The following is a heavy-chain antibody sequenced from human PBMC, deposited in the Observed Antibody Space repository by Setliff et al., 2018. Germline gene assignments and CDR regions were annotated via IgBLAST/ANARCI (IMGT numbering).Heavy chain of an antibody. D-gene: IGHD2-8*01. CDR3: AKGTNVVMVYTGFDY. CDR1: GFTITNYA. CDR2: ISGSGGST. Sequence: QAGGSLRLSCAASGFTITNYAMSWVRQAPGKGLEWVSTISGSGGSTHFADSVKGRFTISRDNSKNTLFLQMNSLRAEDTAVYFCAKGTNVVMVYTGFDYWGQGTLVTAPQ. V-gene: IGHV3-23*01. J-gene: IGHJ4*01.